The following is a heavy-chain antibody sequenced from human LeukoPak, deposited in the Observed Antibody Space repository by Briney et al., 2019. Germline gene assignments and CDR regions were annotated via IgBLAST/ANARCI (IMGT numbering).Heavy chain of an antibody. J-gene: IGHJ3*02. Sequence: ASVKVSCKASGYTFTSYDINWVRQATGQGLEWMGWINPNSGGTNYAQKFQGRVTMTRDTSISTAYMELSRLRSDDTAVYYCARDHLLMVYARYDAFDIWGQGTMVTVSS. CDR2: INPNSGGT. CDR1: GYTFTSYD. V-gene: IGHV1-2*02. CDR3: ARDHLLMVYARYDAFDI. D-gene: IGHD2-8*01.